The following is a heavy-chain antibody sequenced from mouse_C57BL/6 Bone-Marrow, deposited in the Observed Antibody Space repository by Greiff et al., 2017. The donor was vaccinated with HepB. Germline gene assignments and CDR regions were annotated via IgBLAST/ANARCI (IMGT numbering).Heavy chain of an antibody. CDR3: AREGDYYYGSSYGYAMDY. Sequence: QVQLQQPGAELVKPGASVKMSCKASGYTFTSYWITWVKQRPGQGLEWIGDIYPGSGSTNYNEKFKSKATLTVDTSSSTAYMQLSSLTSEDAAVYDWAREGDYYYGSSYGYAMDYWGQGTSVTGSS. CDR1: GYTFTSYW. V-gene: IGHV1-55*01. CDR2: IYPGSGST. D-gene: IGHD1-1*01. J-gene: IGHJ4*01.